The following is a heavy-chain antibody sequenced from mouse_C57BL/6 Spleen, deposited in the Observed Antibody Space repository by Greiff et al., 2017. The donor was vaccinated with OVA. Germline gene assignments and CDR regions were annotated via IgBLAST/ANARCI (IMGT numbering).Heavy chain of an antibody. D-gene: IGHD3-2*02. Sequence: QVTLKESGPGILQSSQTLSLTCSFSGFSLRTSGMGVSWIRQPSGTGLEWLAHIYWDDDKSYHPSLKRRLTISKDTSRNQVFLKITRVDTADTATYYCARRGGDSSGYFDYWGQGTTLTVAS. V-gene: IGHV8-12*01. CDR3: ARRGGDSSGYFDY. J-gene: IGHJ2*01. CDR2: IYWDDDK. CDR1: GFSLRTSGMG.